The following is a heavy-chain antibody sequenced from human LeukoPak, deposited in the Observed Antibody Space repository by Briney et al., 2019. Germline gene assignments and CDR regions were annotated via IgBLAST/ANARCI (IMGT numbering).Heavy chain of an antibody. D-gene: IGHD6-6*01. Sequence: GGSLRLSCAASGFTFSDFVMGWVRQAPGKGLEWVSVISTSGDTYYADSVKGRFTISRDNSKSTVCLHMNNLRAEDTALYFCAKGTLARLFDYWGQGTLVTVSS. CDR2: ISTSGDT. CDR1: GFTFSDFV. CDR3: AKGTLARLFDY. V-gene: IGHV3-23*01. J-gene: IGHJ4*02.